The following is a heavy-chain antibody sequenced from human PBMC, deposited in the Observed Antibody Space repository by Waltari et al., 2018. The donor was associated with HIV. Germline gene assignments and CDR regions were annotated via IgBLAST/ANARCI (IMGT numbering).Heavy chain of an antibody. J-gene: IGHJ4*02. CDR1: GYTFTDSY. CDR3: ASLAAAVYFDA. Sequence: EVHLVQSGPEERKPGSTMKITCRVSGYTFTDSYIHWVQEAPGRGLEWMGLIDPEDGETVYAEKFQDRLTITADTSADTVYMELTSLRSDDTAVYYCASLAAAVYFDAWGQGTLLTVSS. CDR2: IDPEDGET. V-gene: IGHV1-69-2*01. D-gene: IGHD6-13*01.